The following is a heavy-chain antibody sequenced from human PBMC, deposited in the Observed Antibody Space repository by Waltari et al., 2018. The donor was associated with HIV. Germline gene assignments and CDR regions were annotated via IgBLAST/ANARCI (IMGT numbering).Heavy chain of an antibody. CDR3: ARVARGLRQGSFDN. Sequence: QVHLVESGGDLVKPGGSLRLSCVGSGFTFSDYYMTWIRHAHGKRFEGVSLIAVSSGYTNYGNAVKGGLTRDRDDAKKSLFLQINSLRPEVTAVYYCARVARGLRQGSFDNWGQGTMVTVSS. CDR2: IAVSSGYT. CDR1: GFTFSDYY. D-gene: IGHD2-15*01. V-gene: IGHV3-11*05. J-gene: IGHJ3*02.